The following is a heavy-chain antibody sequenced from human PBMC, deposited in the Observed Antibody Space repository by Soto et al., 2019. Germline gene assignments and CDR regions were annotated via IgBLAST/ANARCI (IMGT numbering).Heavy chain of an antibody. V-gene: IGHV3-30*18. CDR2: ISYDGSNK. D-gene: IGHD3-10*01. Sequence: GGSLRLSCAASGFTFSSYGMHWVRQAPGKGLEWVAVISYDGSNKYYADSVKGRFTISRDNSKNTLYLQMNSLRAEDTAAYYCAKDTTMVRGVRWGQGTLVTVSS. CDR1: GFTFSSYG. CDR3: AKDTTMVRGVR. J-gene: IGHJ4*02.